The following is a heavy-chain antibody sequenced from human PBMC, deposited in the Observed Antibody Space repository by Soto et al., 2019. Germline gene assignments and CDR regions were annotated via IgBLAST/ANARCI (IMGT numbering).Heavy chain of an antibody. CDR3: ARGSSDYIWGSYRYPYMDV. D-gene: IGHD3-16*02. CDR2: IYYSGST. J-gene: IGHJ6*03. V-gene: IGHV4-59*01. Sequence: SETLSLTCTVSGGSISSYYWSWIRQPPGKGLEWIGYIYYSGSTNYNPSLKSRVTISVDTSKNQFSLKLSSVTAADTAVYYCARGSSDYIWGSYRYPYMDVWGKGTTVTVSS. CDR1: GGSISSYY.